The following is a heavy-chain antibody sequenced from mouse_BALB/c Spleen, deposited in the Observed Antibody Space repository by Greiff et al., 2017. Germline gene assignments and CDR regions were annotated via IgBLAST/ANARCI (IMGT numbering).Heavy chain of an antibody. V-gene: IGHV1-31*01. CDR2: INPYNGAT. D-gene: IGHD2-4*01. J-gene: IGHJ4*01. CDR3: AREKDYGYAMDY. Sequence: VQLQQSGPELVKPGASVKISCKASGYSFTGYYMHWVKQSHVKSLEWIGRINPYNGATSYNQNFKDKASLTVDKSSSTAYMELHSLTSEDSAVYYCAREKDYGYAMDYWGQGTSVTVSS. CDR1: GYSFTGYY.